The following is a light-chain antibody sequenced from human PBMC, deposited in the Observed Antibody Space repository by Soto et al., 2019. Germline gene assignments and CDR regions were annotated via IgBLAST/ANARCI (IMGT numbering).Light chain of an antibody. Sequence: QSVLTRPPSVSGAPGQRVTISCTWSSFDIGAGYDVHWFQQLPGTAPKLLIYGNNNRPSGVPDRFSGSKSGTSASLAITGLQAEDEADYYCQSYDTSLSGSYVFGTGTKVTVL. J-gene: IGLJ1*01. V-gene: IGLV1-40*01. CDR3: QSYDTSLSGSYV. CDR2: GNN. CDR1: SFDIGAGYD.